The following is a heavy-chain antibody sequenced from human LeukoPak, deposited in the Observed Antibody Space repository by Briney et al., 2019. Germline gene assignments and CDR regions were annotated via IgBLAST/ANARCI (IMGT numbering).Heavy chain of an antibody. J-gene: IGHJ2*01. CDR3: ARRFCSSASCPGWYFDL. CDR1: GDPISSYY. CDR2: IYYSGST. Sequence: PSETLSLTCTVSGDPISSYYWSWIRQPPGKALEWIGYIYYSGSTNYNPSLKSRVTISVDTSKNQFSLKLSSVTAADTAVYYCARRFCSSASCPGWYFDLWGRGTLVTVSS. V-gene: IGHV4-59*08. D-gene: IGHD2-2*01.